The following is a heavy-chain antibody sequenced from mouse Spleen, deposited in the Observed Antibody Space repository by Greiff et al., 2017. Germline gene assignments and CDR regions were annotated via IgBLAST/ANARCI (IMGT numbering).Heavy chain of an antibody. V-gene: IGHV1-76*01. J-gene: IGHJ2*01. D-gene: IGHD2-10*01. CDR3: ARSTYYGNYGY. Sequence: QVQLQQSGAELVRPGASVKLSCKASGYTFTDYYINWVKQRPGQGLEWIARIYPGSGNTYYNEKFKGKATLTAEKSSSTAYMQLSSLTSEDSAVYFCARSTYYGNYGYWGQGTTLTVSS. CDR2: IYPGSGNT. CDR1: GYTFTDYY.